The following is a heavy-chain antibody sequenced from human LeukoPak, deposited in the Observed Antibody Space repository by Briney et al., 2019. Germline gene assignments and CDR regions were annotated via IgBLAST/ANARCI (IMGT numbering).Heavy chain of an antibody. V-gene: IGHV3-48*01. D-gene: IGHD3-10*01. CDR2: ISGSSGII. Sequence: GGSLRLSCAASGFTFNTYTMSWVRQAPGKGLEWVSYISGSSGIIDYADSVRGRFTISRDNAKNSLYLQMNSLRAEDTAVYYCARGGRPDYWGQGTLVTVSS. J-gene: IGHJ4*02. CDR1: GFTFNTYT. CDR3: ARGGRPDY.